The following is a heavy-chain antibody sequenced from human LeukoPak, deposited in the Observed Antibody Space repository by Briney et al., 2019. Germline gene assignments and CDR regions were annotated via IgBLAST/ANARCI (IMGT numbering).Heavy chain of an antibody. CDR2: IWNAGTNT. CDR1: GFSFSTDG. Sequence: VGSLRLSCAASGFSFSTDGMHWVRQAPGKGLEWGALIWNAGTNTYYADSVKGRFTISRDNSKNTLYLQMNSLRAEDTAVYYCAGDTPPGGDYYFDYWGQGTLVIVSS. CDR3: AGDTPPGGDYYFDY. V-gene: IGHV3-33*01. D-gene: IGHD3-16*01. J-gene: IGHJ4*02.